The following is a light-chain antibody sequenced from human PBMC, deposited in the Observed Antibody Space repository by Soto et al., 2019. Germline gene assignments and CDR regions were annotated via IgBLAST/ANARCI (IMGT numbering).Light chain of an antibody. CDR1: QGISNY. CDR3: SKDNRAPPG. Sequence: DIQMTQSPSSLSASVGDRVTITCRASQGISNYLAWYQQKPGKVPKLLIYAASTLQSGVPSRFSGSGSGTDFTPNIKRPQPENVATYLCSKDNRAPPGFGPGNQVD. V-gene: IGKV1-27*01. CDR2: AAS. J-gene: IGKJ3*01.